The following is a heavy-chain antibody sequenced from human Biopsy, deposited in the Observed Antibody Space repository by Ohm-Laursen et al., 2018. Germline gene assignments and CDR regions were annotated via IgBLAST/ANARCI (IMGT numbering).Heavy chain of an antibody. CDR1: GGSIDFKY. D-gene: IGHD3-22*01. V-gene: IGHV4-4*07. CDR2: ITPTGVT. J-gene: IGHJ4*02. Sequence: GTLSLTWSVSGGSIDFKYWTWIRQSADKGLEWIGRITPTGVTHYNPSLESRVTMSLDTSKKLFSLKLSSVTAADTAMYYCARELMEYYDSSGYFDHWGQGSLVTVSS. CDR3: ARELMEYYDSSGYFDH.